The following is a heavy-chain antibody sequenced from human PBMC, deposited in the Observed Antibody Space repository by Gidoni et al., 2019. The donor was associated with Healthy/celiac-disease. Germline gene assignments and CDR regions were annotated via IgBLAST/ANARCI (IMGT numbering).Heavy chain of an antibody. CDR3: ARHHPHGGPTLNWFDP. V-gene: IGHV5-51*01. D-gene: IGHD2-15*01. Sequence: EVQLVQSGAEVKKPGDSLTLSCKGPGYRITSSWIGWVRQMPGKGLEWMGIIYPGDSDTRYSPSFQGQVTISADKSISTAYLQWSSLKASDTAMYYCARHHPHGGPTLNWFDPWGQGTLVTVSS. CDR2: IYPGDSDT. J-gene: IGHJ5*02. CDR1: GYRITSSW.